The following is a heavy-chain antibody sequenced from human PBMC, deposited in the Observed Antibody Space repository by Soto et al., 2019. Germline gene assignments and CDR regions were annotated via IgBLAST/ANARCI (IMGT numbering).Heavy chain of an antibody. V-gene: IGHV3-23*01. J-gene: IGHJ4*02. Sequence: HPGGSLRLSCSAYGFSFGTSAMNWVRQAPGKGLEWVSAISGSGITTYYADSVMGRFTISRDNSRNTLDLQLNSLGVEDTALYYCVKDQGMYPGSAPFDFWGQGAPVTVSS. CDR2: ISGSGITT. D-gene: IGHD1-26*01. CDR3: VKDQGMYPGSAPFDF. CDR1: GFSFGTSA.